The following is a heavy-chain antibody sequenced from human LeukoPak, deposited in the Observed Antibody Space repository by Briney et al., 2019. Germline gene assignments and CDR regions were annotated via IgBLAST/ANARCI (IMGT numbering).Heavy chain of an antibody. CDR3: ATEQWFVNSYYFDY. J-gene: IGHJ4*02. V-gene: IGHV3-33*01. CDR2: IWYDGTNK. CDR1: GFTFNNYG. D-gene: IGHD3-10*01. Sequence: GGSLRLSCAASGFTFNNYGMHWVRQAPGKGLEWVALIWYDGTNKYYGDSVKGRFTISRDNSRNTLYLQMDSLRAEDTAVYYCATEQWFVNSYYFDYWGQGTLVTVSS.